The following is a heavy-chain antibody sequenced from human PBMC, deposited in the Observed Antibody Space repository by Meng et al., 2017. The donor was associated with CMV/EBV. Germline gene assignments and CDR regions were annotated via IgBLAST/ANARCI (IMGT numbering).Heavy chain of an antibody. J-gene: IGHJ4*02. D-gene: IGHD3-3*01. Sequence: GGSLSLSCAASEFPFRSYAMSWVPQAPGKGLEWVSAISGSGGSTYYADSVKGRFTISRDNSKNTLYLQMNSLRAEDTAVYYCAKDPGDFWSGPYPPDYWGQGTLVTVSS. CDR3: AKDPGDFWSGPYPPDY. V-gene: IGHV3-23*01. CDR1: EFPFRSYA. CDR2: ISGSGGST.